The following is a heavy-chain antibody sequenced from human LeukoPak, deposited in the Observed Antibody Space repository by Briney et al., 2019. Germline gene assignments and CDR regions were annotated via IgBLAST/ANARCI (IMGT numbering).Heavy chain of an antibody. V-gene: IGHV4-4*07. CDR3: AREDGYCSSTSCYPYFDY. CDR2: IYTSGST. D-gene: IGHD2-2*03. Sequence: SETLSLTCTVSGGSISSYYWSWIRQPAGKGPEWIGRIYTSGSTNYNPSLKSRVTMSVDTSKNQFSLKLSSVTAADTAVYYCAREDGYCSSTSCYPYFDYWDQGTLVTVSS. CDR1: GGSISSYY. J-gene: IGHJ4*02.